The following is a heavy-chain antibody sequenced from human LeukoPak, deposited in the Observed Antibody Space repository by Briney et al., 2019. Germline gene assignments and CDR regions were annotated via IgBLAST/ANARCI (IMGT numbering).Heavy chain of an antibody. D-gene: IGHD2-15*01. Sequence: GASVKVSCKASGYTFTSYGISWVRQAPGQGLEWMGWISAYKGNTNYAQKLQGRVTMTTDTSTSTAYMELRSLRSDDTAVYYCARDQLGYCSGGSCHRPGPWGQGTLVTVSS. CDR2: ISAYKGNT. V-gene: IGHV1-18*01. CDR3: ARDQLGYCSGGSCHRPGP. CDR1: GYTFTSYG. J-gene: IGHJ5*02.